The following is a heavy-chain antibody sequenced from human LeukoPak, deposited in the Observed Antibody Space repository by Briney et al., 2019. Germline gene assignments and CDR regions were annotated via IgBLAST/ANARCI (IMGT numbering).Heavy chain of an antibody. J-gene: IGHJ4*02. CDR2: IYYTGRT. D-gene: IGHD6-19*01. Sequence: SETLYLTCTVSGGSISSYYWSWIRQPPGKGLEWIGYIYYTGRTNYNPSLKSRVTFSVDTSMNQFSLKLSSVTAADTAVYYCAREKAVADYFDYWGQGTLVTVSS. V-gene: IGHV4-59*01. CDR1: GGSISSYY. CDR3: AREKAVADYFDY.